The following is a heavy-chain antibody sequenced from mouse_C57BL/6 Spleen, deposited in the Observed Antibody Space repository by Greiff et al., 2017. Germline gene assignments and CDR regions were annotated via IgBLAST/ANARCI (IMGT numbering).Heavy chain of an antibody. Sequence: VQLQQSGPELVKPGASVKMSCKASGYTFTDYNMHWVKQSHGKSLEWIGYINPNNGGTSYNQKFKGKATLTVNKSSSTAYMELRSLPSEDSAVYYCASLYDYVYAMDYWGQGTSVTVSS. V-gene: IGHV1-22*01. CDR1: GYTFTDYN. D-gene: IGHD2-4*01. CDR2: INPNNGGT. J-gene: IGHJ4*01. CDR3: ASLYDYVYAMDY.